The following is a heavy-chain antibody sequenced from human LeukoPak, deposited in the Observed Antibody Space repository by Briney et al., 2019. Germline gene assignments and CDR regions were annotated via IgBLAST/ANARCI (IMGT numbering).Heavy chain of an antibody. Sequence: GGSLRLSCAASGFTFSSYAMSWVRQAPGKGLEWVLAISGSGGSTYFADSVKGRFTISRDNSKNTLYVQMNSLRAEDTAVYYCAVYYYDSSSLGWDYWGQGTLVTVSS. V-gene: IGHV3-23*01. CDR3: AVYYYDSSSLGWDY. CDR2: ISGSGGST. CDR1: GFTFSSYA. D-gene: IGHD3-22*01. J-gene: IGHJ4*02.